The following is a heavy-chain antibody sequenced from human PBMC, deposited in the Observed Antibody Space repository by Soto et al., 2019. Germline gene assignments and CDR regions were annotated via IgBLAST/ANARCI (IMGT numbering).Heavy chain of an antibody. CDR3: ARTRSAWSDFRYYSLDV. CDR2: ISYDSTKT. CDR1: GFTFNSYG. D-gene: IGHD1-26*01. Sequence: GGSLRLSCAASGFTFNSYGMHWVRQGPGNGLEWVAFISYDSTKTYYADSVKGRFTISRDNSNSALYVQMNSLTGEDTAVYYCARTRSAWSDFRYYSLDVWGQGTTVTVSS. V-gene: IGHV3-30*03. J-gene: IGHJ6*02.